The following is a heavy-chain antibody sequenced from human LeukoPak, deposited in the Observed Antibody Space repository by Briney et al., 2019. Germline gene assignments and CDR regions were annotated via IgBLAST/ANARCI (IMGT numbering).Heavy chain of an antibody. V-gene: IGHV4-38-2*02. CDR1: GHSIRSAYS. D-gene: IGHD1-26*01. Sequence: SETLSLTCNVSGHSIRSAYSWGWSRQPPGKGLEWIVSTFHSGNTYYNPSLQSRVTISVDTSKNQFSLKLSSVTAADTAVYYCARAIVGANHYYYYYYMDVWGKGTTVTVSS. J-gene: IGHJ6*03. CDR3: ARAIVGANHYYYYYYMDV. CDR2: TFHSGNT.